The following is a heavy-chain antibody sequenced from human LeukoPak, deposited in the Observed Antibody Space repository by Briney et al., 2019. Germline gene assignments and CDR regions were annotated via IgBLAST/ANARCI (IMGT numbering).Heavy chain of an antibody. D-gene: IGHD3-22*01. CDR2: IYYSGST. J-gene: IGHJ5*02. Sequence: PSQTLSLTCTVSGGSISSGDYYWSWIRQPPGKGLEWIGYIYYSGSTYYNPSLKSRVTISVDTSKNQFSLKLSSVTAADTAVYYCARDGGSPSYYYDSSGYSNWFGPWGQGTLVTVSS. V-gene: IGHV4-30-4*01. CDR1: GGSISSGDYY. CDR3: ARDGGSPSYYYDSSGYSNWFGP.